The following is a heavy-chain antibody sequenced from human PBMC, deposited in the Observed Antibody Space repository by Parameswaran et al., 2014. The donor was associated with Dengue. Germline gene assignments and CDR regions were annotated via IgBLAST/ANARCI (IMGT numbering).Heavy chain of an antibody. J-gene: IGHJ4*02. V-gene: IGHV4-61*07. Sequence: WIRQPPGKGLEWIGYIYYSGSTNYNPSLKSRVTISVDTSKNQFSLKLSSVTAADTAVYYCARHRGSGSYVYYFDYWGQGTLVTVSS. D-gene: IGHD3-10*01. CDR3: ARHRGSGSYVYYFDY. CDR2: IYYSGST.